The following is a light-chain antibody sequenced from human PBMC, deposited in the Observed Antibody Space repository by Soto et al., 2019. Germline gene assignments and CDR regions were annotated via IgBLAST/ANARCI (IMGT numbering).Light chain of an antibody. V-gene: IGKV1-5*03. Sequence: DLPLTQSPSSLSASVGDRFTITSRASHPISNYLNWYQQKPGKAPKLLIYKASTLKSGVPSRFSGSGSGTEFTLTISSLQPDDFASYYCQQYNSYSRTFGQGTKV. CDR2: KAS. CDR1: HPISNY. J-gene: IGKJ1*01. CDR3: QQYNSYSRT.